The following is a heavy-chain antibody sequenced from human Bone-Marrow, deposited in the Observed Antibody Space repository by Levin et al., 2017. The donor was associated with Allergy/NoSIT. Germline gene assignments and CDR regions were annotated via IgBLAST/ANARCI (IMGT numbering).Heavy chain of an antibody. J-gene: IGHJ4*02. CDR2: IIPILGIA. CDR3: ARVRGGGGGWHPSPSDY. CDR1: GGTFSSYA. V-gene: IGHV1-69*04. Sequence: ASVKVSCKASGGTFSSYAISWVRQAPGQGLEWMGRIIPILGIANYAQKFQGRVTITADKSTSTAYMELSSLRSEDTAVYYCARVRGGGGGWHPSPSDYWGQGTLVTVSS. D-gene: IGHD2-21*01.